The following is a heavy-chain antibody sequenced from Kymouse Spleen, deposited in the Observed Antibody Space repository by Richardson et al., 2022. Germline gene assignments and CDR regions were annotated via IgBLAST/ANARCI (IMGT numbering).Heavy chain of an antibody. Sequence: EVQLVQSGAEVKKPGESLKISCKGSGYSFTSYWIGWVRQMPGKGLEWMGIIYPGDSDTRYSPSFQGQVTISADKSISTAYLQWSSLKASDTAMYYCARWYNWNYYYYGMDVWGQGTTVTVSS. CDR3: ARWYNWNYYYYGMDV. CDR2: IYPGDSDT. CDR1: GYSFTSYW. J-gene: IGHJ6*02. V-gene: IGHV5-51*01. D-gene: IGHD1-20*01,IGHD1-7*01.